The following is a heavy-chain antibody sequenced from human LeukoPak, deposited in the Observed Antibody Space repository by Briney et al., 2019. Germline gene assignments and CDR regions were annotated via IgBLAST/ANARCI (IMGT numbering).Heavy chain of an antibody. CDR3: AKGGSYTTGWYADS. J-gene: IGHJ5*01. D-gene: IGHD6-19*01. CDR2: IIPAFGRA. CDR1: GGSFSNYD. V-gene: IGHV1-69*13. Sequence: GASVKASCKASGGSFSNYDIAWVRQAPGQGLEWMGGIIPAFGRADYAEKFRDRITITADETTSTAYMELRSLTSEDTAVYYCAKGGSYTTGWYADSWGEGTQVAVSS.